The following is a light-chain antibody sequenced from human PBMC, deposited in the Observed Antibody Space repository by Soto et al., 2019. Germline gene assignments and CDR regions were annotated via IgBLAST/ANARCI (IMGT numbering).Light chain of an antibody. CDR3: ATWDDSLNGPV. J-gene: IGLJ2*01. CDR2: SND. CDR1: SPNIGSNA. Sequence: QSVLTQPPSVSGAPGETVTISCSGSSPNIGSNAVNWYQQVPATAPKLLIYSNDQRPSGVPDRFSASKSDTSASLAISGLQSEDEADYSCATWDDSLNGPVFGGGTKLTVL. V-gene: IGLV1-44*01.